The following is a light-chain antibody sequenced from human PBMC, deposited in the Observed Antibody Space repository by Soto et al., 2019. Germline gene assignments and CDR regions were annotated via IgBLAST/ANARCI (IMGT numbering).Light chain of an antibody. CDR2: GAS. J-gene: IGKJ1*01. V-gene: IGKV3-15*01. Sequence: EIVLTQSPGTLSLSPGERATLSCRASQSVGSSLSWYQQKPGQAPRLLIYGASTRATGIPARFSGSGSGTEFTLTISSLQSEDFAVYYCQQYNNWPQTFGQGTKVDIK. CDR3: QQYNNWPQT. CDR1: QSVGSS.